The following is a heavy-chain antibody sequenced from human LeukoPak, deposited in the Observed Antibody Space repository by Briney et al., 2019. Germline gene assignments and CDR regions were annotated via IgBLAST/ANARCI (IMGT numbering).Heavy chain of an antibody. CDR1: GFTLEDYT. Sequence: GGSLRLSCAASGFTLEDYTMHWVRQAPRKGLEWVSLISWHGVTTYYADSVKGRFAISRDNSKNSLYLQMNSLRTEDSALYFCAKERSAFFDYWGQGTLVTVSS. CDR3: AKERSAFFDY. D-gene: IGHD3-3*01. J-gene: IGHJ4*02. V-gene: IGHV3-43*01. CDR2: ISWHGVTT.